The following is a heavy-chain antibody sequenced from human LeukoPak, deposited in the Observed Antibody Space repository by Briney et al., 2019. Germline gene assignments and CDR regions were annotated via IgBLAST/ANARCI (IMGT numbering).Heavy chain of an antibody. CDR3: ARDRGISMIAIDFDY. Sequence: ASVKVSCKASVYTFTTNYIHWVRQAPGQGLEWRGWINPNSGGTSYAQKFQGRVTMTRYTSISTAYMELSRLRYDDTAVYYCARDRGISMIAIDFDYWGQGTLVIVSS. D-gene: IGHD3-22*01. V-gene: IGHV1-2*02. J-gene: IGHJ4*02. CDR2: INPNSGGT. CDR1: VYTFTTNY.